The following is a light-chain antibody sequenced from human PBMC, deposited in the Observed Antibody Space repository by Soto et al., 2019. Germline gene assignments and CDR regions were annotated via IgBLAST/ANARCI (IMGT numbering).Light chain of an antibody. V-gene: IGKV3-20*01. Sequence: EIVLTQSPGTLSLSPGERATLSCRASQSVSSYYLAWYQQKPGQAPRLLIYGASSRATGIPDRFSGSGSGTDFTLTISSLEPEDFAVYYCQQYGSSLYTFGPGTKLEIK. CDR1: QSVSSYY. J-gene: IGKJ2*01. CDR2: GAS. CDR3: QQYGSSLYT.